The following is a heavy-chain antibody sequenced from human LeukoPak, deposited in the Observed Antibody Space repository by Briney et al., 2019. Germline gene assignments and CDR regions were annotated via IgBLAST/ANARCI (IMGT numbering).Heavy chain of an antibody. CDR1: GGSISSYY. V-gene: IGHV4-59*01. CDR2: IYYSGST. D-gene: IGHD5-18*01. CDR3: ARGSVDTAMVTIDY. Sequence: SETLSLTCTVSGGSISSYYWSWIRQPPGKGLEWIGHIYYSGSTNYNPSLKSRVTISVDTSKNQFSLKLSSVTAADTAVYYCARGSVDTAMVTIDYWGQGTLVTVSS. J-gene: IGHJ4*02.